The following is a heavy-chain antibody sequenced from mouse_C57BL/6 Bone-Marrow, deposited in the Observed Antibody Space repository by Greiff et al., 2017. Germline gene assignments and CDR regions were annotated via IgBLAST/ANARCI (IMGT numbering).Heavy chain of an antibody. CDR3: ARSNYYGSSLLYWYFDV. D-gene: IGHD1-1*01. CDR1: GYTFTSYW. CDR2: IDPSDSYT. Sequence: VKLQQPGAELVMPGASVKLSCKASGYTFTSYWMHWVKQRPGQGLEWIGEIDPSDSYTNYNQKFKGKSTLTVDKSSSTAYMQLSSLTSEDSAVYYCARSNYYGSSLLYWYFDVWGTGTTVTVSS. V-gene: IGHV1-69*01. J-gene: IGHJ1*03.